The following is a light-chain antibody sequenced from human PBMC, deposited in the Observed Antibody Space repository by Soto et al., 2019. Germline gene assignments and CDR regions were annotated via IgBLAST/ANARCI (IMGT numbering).Light chain of an antibody. V-gene: IGKV2-28*01. CDR1: QSLIHSNGYNY. CDR2: LGS. J-gene: IGKJ4*01. CDR3: MQALQTPLT. Sequence: DIVMTQSPLSLPVTPGEPASTSCRSSQSLIHSNGYNYLDWYLQKPGQSPQLLVYLGSNRASGVPDRFSGSGSGTDFTLKISRVEAEDVGVYYCMQALQTPLTFGGGTKVEIK.